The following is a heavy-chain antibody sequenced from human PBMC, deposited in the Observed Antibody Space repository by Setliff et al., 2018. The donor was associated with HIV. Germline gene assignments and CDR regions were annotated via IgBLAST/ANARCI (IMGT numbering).Heavy chain of an antibody. CDR3: ASPSPYCTTASCPEYFLH. J-gene: IGHJ1*01. Sequence: PSETLSLSCAASGLIFSNYWMTWVRQAPGKGLEWVASIKPDGSEQYYVDSLKGRFTISRDNAKNSLHLQMHSLGADDTAIYYCASPSPYCTTASCPEYFLHWGQGTLVTVSS. D-gene: IGHD2-2*01. CDR2: IKPDGSEQ. CDR1: GLIFSNYW. V-gene: IGHV3-7*01.